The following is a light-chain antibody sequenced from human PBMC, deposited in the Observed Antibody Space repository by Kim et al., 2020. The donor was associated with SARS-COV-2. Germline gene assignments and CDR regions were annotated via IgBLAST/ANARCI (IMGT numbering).Light chain of an antibody. Sequence: SYELTQPPSVSVSPGQTASITCSGYKLGDKYVSWYQQKPGQSPVVVIYQDNKRPSGIPERFSGSNSGNTATLTISGTQAMDEADYYCQAWDSSTHHHV. V-gene: IGLV3-1*01. J-gene: IGLJ1*01. CDR2: QDN. CDR1: KLGDKY. CDR3: QAWDSSTHHHV.